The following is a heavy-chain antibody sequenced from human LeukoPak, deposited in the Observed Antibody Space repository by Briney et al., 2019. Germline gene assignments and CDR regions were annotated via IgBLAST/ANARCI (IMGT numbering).Heavy chain of an antibody. CDR2: INPNSGGT. J-gene: IGHJ4*02. CDR1: GYTFTGYY. V-gene: IGHV1-2*02. CDR3: ARDGGEWELLPYYFDY. D-gene: IGHD1-26*01. Sequence: VASVKVSCKASGYTFTGYYMHWVRQAPGQGLEWMGWINPNSGGTNYAQKFQGRVTMTRDTSISTAYMELSRLRSDDTAVYYCARDGGEWELLPYYFDYWGQGTLVTDSS.